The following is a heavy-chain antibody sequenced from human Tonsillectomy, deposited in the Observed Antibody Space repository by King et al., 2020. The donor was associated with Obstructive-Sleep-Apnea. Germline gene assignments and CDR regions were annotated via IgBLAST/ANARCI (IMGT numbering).Heavy chain of an antibody. CDR3: ARRGKYYDMLTGYYNGDWFDP. CDR2: IYWDDDK. V-gene: IGHV2-5*02. D-gene: IGHD3-9*01. Sequence: TLKESGPTLVKPTQTLTLTCTFSGFSLSTSGGGVGWIRQPPGKALEWLALIYWDDDKRYSPSLKSRLTVTRDTSKNEVVLTMTNMDPVDTATYYCARRGKYYDMLTGYYNGDWFDPWGQGTLVTVSS. CDR1: GFSLSTSGGG. J-gene: IGHJ5*02.